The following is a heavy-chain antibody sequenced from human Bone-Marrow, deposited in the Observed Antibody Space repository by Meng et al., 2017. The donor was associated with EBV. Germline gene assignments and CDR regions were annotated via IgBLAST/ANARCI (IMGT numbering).Heavy chain of an antibody. D-gene: IGHD3-22*01. Sequence: VQLVQSGAEVKKPGASVKVSCKASGYTFTSYGISWVRQAPGQGFEWMGWISAYNGNTNYAQKLQGRVTMTTDTSTSTAYMELRSLRSDDTAVYYCARDPSTYYYDSSGYFYWGQGTLVTVSS. CDR3: ARDPSTYYYDSSGYFY. CDR1: GYTFTSYG. V-gene: IGHV1-18*01. J-gene: IGHJ4*02. CDR2: ISAYNGNT.